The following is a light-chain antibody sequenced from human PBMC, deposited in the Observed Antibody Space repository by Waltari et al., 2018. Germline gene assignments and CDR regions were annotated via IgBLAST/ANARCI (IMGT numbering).Light chain of an antibody. CDR2: DVN. V-gene: IGLV2-11*01. Sequence: QSALTQPRSVSGSPGQSVAISCTGTNSDVGGYNYVSWYQHHPGKAPKLMIYDVNKRPSGVPARFSVSKSGNPASLTISGLQAEDEAEYYCCSYAGSTSWLFGGGTKLTVL. CDR1: NSDVGGYNY. CDR3: CSYAGSTSWL. J-gene: IGLJ3*02.